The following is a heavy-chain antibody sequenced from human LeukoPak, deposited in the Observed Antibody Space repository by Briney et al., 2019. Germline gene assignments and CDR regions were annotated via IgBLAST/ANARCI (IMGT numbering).Heavy chain of an antibody. Sequence: ASVKVSCKASGYTFTSYGISWVRQAPGQGLEWMGWISAYNGNTNYAQKLQGRVTMTTDTSTSTAYMELRSLRSDDTAVYYCARVVQLWSPTNWFDPWGQGTLVTVSS. CDR2: ISAYNGNT. CDR1: GYTFTSYG. CDR3: ARVVQLWSPTNWFDP. V-gene: IGHV1-18*01. J-gene: IGHJ5*02. D-gene: IGHD5-18*01.